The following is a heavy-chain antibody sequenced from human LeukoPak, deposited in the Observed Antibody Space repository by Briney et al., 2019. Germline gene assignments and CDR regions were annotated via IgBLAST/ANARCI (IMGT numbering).Heavy chain of an antibody. CDR2: IYPGDSDT. D-gene: IGHD2-15*01. CDR3: ARWSLYCSGGSCPSFDY. Sequence: GESLKISCKGSGYSFTNYWIGWVRQMPGKGLEWMGIIYPGDSDTRYSPSFQGQVTISADKSISTAYLQWNSLKASDTAIYYCARWSLYCSGGSCPSFDYWGQGTLVTVSS. J-gene: IGHJ4*02. CDR1: GYSFTNYW. V-gene: IGHV5-51*01.